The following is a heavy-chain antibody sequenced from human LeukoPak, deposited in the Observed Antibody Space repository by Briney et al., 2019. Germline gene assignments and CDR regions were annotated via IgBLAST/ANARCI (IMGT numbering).Heavy chain of an antibody. V-gene: IGHV4-34*01. CDR3: ARSDYSSGWYRGYYFDY. J-gene: IGHJ4*02. CDR1: GGSFSGYY. Sequence: SETLSLTCAVYGGSFSGYYWSWIRQPPGKGLEWIGEINHSGSTNYNPSLKSRVTISVDTSKNQFSLKLSSVTAADTAVYYCARSDYSSGWYRGYYFDYWGQGTLVTASS. CDR2: INHSGST. D-gene: IGHD6-19*01.